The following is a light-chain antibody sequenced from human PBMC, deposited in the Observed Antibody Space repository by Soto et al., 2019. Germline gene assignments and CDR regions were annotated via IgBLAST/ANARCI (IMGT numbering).Light chain of an antibody. J-gene: IGKJ1*01. Sequence: IVLTQSPGTLSLSPGERAKLSCSASQSVSSSFLAWYQHKPGQAPRLIIEGASSRATGIPDRFSGSGSGADSTLTISRLEPEDFAVYYCQHYGSSLWGFGPGTKVDIK. CDR2: GAS. V-gene: IGKV3-20*01. CDR3: QHYGSSLWG. CDR1: QSVSSSF.